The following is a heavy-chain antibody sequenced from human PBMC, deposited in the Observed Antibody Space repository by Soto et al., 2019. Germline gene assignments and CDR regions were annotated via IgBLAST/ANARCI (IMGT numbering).Heavy chain of an antibody. V-gene: IGHV1-8*01. D-gene: IGHD3-3*01. Sequence: GASVKVSCKASGYTFTSYDINWVRQATGQGLEWMGWMNPNSGNTGYAQKFQGRVTMTRNTSISTAYMELSSLRSEDTAVYYCARSTYYDFWSGYFAGPINNWFDPWGQGTLVTVSS. J-gene: IGHJ5*02. CDR3: ARSTYYDFWSGYFAGPINNWFDP. CDR2: MNPNSGNT. CDR1: GYTFTSYD.